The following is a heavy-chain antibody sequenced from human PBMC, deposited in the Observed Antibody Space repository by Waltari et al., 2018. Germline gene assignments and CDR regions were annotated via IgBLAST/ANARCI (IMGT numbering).Heavy chain of an antibody. D-gene: IGHD6-13*01. CDR1: GYTCTSYA. CDR2: INAGNGNT. CDR3: ARGIIAAAGTLYYYYYMDV. Sequence: QVQLVQSGAEVKKPGASVTVSCKASGYTCTSYAIHWLRQAPGHRLEWMGWINAGNGNTKYSQEFQGRVTITRDTSASTAYMELSSLRSEDMAVYYCARGIIAAAGTLYYYYYMDVWGKGTTVTVSS. V-gene: IGHV1-3*03. J-gene: IGHJ6*03.